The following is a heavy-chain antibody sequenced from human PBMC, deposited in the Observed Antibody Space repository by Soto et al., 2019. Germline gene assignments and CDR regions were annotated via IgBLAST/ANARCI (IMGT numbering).Heavy chain of an antibody. J-gene: IGHJ4*02. CDR1: GFTFSSYA. V-gene: IGHV3-23*01. Sequence: GGSLRLSCAASGFTFSSYAMSWVRQAPGKGLEWVSAISGSGGSTYYADSVKGRFTISRDNSKNTLYLQMNSLRAKDTAVYYCAKVRGDWNYNSYWGQGTLVTVSS. D-gene: IGHD1-7*01. CDR2: ISGSGGST. CDR3: AKVRGDWNYNSY.